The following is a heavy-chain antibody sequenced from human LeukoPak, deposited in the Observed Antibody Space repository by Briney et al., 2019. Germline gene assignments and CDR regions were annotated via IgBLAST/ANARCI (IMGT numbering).Heavy chain of an antibody. CDR1: GFSFSDYY. D-gene: IGHD2-2*01. J-gene: IGHJ4*02. V-gene: IGHV3-11*01. Sequence: GGSLRLSCAASGFSFSDYYMKWIRQAPGKGLEWVSYISSSGSTIYYADSVKGRFTISRDNAKNSLYLQMNSLRAEDTAVYYCARVTTSCCANDYWGQGTLVTVSS. CDR2: ISSSGSTI. CDR3: ARVTTSCCANDY.